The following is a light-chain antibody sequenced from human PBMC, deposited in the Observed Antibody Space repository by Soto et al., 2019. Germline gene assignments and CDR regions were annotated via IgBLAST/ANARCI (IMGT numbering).Light chain of an antibody. CDR1: QSISYW. CDR3: QQYNYYLT. J-gene: IGKJ1*01. V-gene: IGKV1-5*03. CDR2: KAS. Sequence: DIQMTQSPSTLSASVGDRVTITCRASQSISYWLAWYQQKPGKAPNLLIYKASSLESGVPARFSGSGSGTEFTLTISSLQPDDFATYYCQQYNYYLTFGQGTKVEIK.